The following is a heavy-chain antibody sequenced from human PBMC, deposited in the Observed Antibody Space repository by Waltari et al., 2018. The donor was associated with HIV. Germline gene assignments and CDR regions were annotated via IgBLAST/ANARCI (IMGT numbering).Heavy chain of an antibody. D-gene: IGHD3-16*02. V-gene: IGHV1-8*01. J-gene: IGHJ1*01. CDR2: ISLKTGNA. CDR1: GYNFETFD. Sequence: QAQLVQSGAEVRKPGASVKLSCMAYGYNFETFDINWVRRATGRGLECMGWISLKTGNAGFGIRFQGRVTLIRDTSIATAHMELNSLRRQDRAVYYCVTPRPGAIVGDFWGQGTQVTVS. CDR3: VTPRPGAIVGDF.